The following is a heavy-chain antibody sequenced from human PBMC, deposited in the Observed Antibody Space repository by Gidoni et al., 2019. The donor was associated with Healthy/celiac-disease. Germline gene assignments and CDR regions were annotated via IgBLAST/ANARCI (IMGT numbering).Heavy chain of an antibody. D-gene: IGHD3-3*01. V-gene: IGHV3-30-3*01. CDR1: GFTFGSYA. Sequence: QVQLVESGGGVVQPGRSLRLSCAASGFTFGSYAMHWVRQAPGKGLEWVAVISYDGSNKYYADSVKGRFTISRDNSKNTLYLQMNSLRAEDTAVYYCARGNSGVVIENFRYWGQGTLVTVSS. J-gene: IGHJ4*02. CDR2: ISYDGSNK. CDR3: ARGNSGVVIENFRY.